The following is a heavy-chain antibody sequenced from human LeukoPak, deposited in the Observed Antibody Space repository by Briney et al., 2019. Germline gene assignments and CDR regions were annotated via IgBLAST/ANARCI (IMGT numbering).Heavy chain of an antibody. CDR2: IYHSGST. J-gene: IGHJ4*02. CDR3: AGKTSGSYYEIDY. D-gene: IGHD1-26*01. Sequence: SETLSLTCTVSGGSISGSSYYWGWIRQPPGKGLEWIGEIYHSGSTNYNPSLKSRVTISVDKSKNQFSLKLSSVTAADTAVYYCAGKTSGSYYEIDYWGQGTLVTVSS. V-gene: IGHV4-39*07. CDR1: GGSISGSSYY.